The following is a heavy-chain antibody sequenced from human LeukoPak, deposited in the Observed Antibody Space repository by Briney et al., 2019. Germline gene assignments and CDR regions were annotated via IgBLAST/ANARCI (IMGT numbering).Heavy chain of an antibody. CDR1: GGSFSGYY. Sequence: PSETLSLTCAVYGGSFSGYYWSWIRQPPGKGLEWIGEINHSGSTNYNPSLKSRVTISVDTSKNQFSLKLGSVTAADTAVHYCARRRQGGNSWANFDYWGQGTLVTVSS. CDR2: INHSGST. J-gene: IGHJ4*02. D-gene: IGHD4-23*01. CDR3: ARRRQGGNSWANFDY. V-gene: IGHV4-34*01.